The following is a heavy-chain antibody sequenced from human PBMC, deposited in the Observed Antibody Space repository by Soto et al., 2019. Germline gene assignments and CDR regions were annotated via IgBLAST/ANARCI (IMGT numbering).Heavy chain of an antibody. D-gene: IGHD1-26*01. J-gene: IGHJ6*02. CDR1: GFSLGTYY. Sequence: GGSLRLSCAASGFSLGTYYMHWVRQAPGKGLEWVGVSWYDESNEYYADSVKGRFTISRDISRNTVYLQMNSLRLEDTAVYYCAKGVRLGATYQSNYYYYGMDVWGLGTTVTVSS. CDR3: AKGVRLGATYQSNYYYYGMDV. V-gene: IGHV3-30*02. CDR2: SWYDESNE.